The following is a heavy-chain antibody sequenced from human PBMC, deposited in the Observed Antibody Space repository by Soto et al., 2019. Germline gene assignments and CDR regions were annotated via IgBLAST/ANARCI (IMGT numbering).Heavy chain of an antibody. V-gene: IGHV3-74*01. J-gene: IGHJ5*02. D-gene: IGHD5-18*01. CDR2: INSDGSST. CDR3: AREANGYSYVQYNWFDP. Sequence: HPGWSLRLACASSVFTFISYWMHWVRQAPGKGLVWVSRINSDGSSTSYADSVKGRFTISRDNAKNTLYLQMNSLRAEDTAVYYCAREANGYSYVQYNWFDPWGQGTLVTVSS. CDR1: VFTFISYW.